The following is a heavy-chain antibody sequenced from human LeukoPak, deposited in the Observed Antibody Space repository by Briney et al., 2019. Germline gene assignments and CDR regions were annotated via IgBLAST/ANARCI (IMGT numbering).Heavy chain of an antibody. CDR1: GYRFTSYW. D-gene: IGHD6-13*01. J-gene: IGHJ5*01. V-gene: IGHV5-51*01. CDR3: ARLSGGGQISSWSKIWFDS. CDR2: IYPGDSDT. Sequence: GESLNISGKGSGYRFTSYWIGWVRQMPGKGLEWKGLIYPGDSDTRYSPSFQGQVTLSADKSISTAYLQWSILKASDTAMYYCARLSGGGQISSWSKIWFDSWGQGTLVTVSS.